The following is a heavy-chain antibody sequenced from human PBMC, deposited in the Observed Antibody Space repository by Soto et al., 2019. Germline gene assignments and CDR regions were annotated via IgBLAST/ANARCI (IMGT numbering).Heavy chain of an antibody. D-gene: IGHD2-8*02. CDR1: GFICSSYD. Sequence: LRLSCAASGFICSSYDMSWVRQAPGKALEWVSTILVSDSTHYEDSMRGRFSISRDRSKNTVYLQMNSLTAGDTAVYYCAKATATGGGAFDISGQGTMVTVSS. CDR3: AKATATGGGAFDI. V-gene: IGHV3-23*01. J-gene: IGHJ3*02. CDR2: ILVSDST.